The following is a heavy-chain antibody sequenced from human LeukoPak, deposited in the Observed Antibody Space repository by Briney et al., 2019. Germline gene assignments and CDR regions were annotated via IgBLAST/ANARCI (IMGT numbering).Heavy chain of an antibody. V-gene: IGHV3-23*01. CDR3: AKDLEPQWLEGSGLFDP. CDR2: ISGSGGST. CDR1: GFTFSSYA. J-gene: IGHJ5*02. D-gene: IGHD6-19*01. Sequence: PGGSLRLSCAASGFTFSSYAMSWVRQAPGKGLEWVSAISGSGGSTYYADSVKGRFTISRDNSKNTLYPQMNSLRAEDTAVYYCAKDLEPQWLEGSGLFDPWGQGTLVTVSS.